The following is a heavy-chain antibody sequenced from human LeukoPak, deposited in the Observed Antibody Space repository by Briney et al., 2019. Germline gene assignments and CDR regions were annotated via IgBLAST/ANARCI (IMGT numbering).Heavy chain of an antibody. CDR1: GYTFTSYA. V-gene: IGHV1-3*01. CDR2: INAGNGNT. Sequence: ASVKVSCKASGYTFTSYAMHWVRQAPGQRLEWMGWINAGNGNTKYSQKFQGRVTITRDTSASTAYMELSSLRSEDTAVYYCARTRLERLYYYYGTDVWGKGTTVTVSS. J-gene: IGHJ6*04. D-gene: IGHD1-1*01. CDR3: ARTRLERLYYYYGTDV.